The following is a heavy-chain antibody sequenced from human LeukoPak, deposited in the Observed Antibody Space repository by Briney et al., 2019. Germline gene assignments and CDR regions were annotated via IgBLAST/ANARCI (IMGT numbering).Heavy chain of an antibody. CDR1: GFTFSSYE. J-gene: IGHJ4*02. CDR3: ARGRYSSGWGFDY. Sequence: GGSLRLSCAASGFTFSSYEMNWVRQASGKGLEWVSYISSSGSTIYYADSVKGRFTISRDNAKNSLYLQMNGLRAEDTAVYYCARGRYSSGWGFDYWGQGTLVTVSS. D-gene: IGHD6-19*01. CDR2: ISSSGSTI. V-gene: IGHV3-48*03.